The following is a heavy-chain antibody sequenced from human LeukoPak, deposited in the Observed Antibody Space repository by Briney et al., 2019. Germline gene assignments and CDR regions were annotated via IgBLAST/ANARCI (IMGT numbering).Heavy chain of an antibody. CDR2: IKTKGEGGTV. CDR1: GFTFSNAW. CDR3: MSDLDN. Sequence: GGSLRLSCATSGFTFSNAWMTWVRQAQGKGLEWVGRIKTKGEGGTVDYAAPVKGRFTISRDDSKNTLYLQMNSLKTEDTAIYYCMSDLDNWGQGTPVTVSS. J-gene: IGHJ4*02. V-gene: IGHV3-15*01.